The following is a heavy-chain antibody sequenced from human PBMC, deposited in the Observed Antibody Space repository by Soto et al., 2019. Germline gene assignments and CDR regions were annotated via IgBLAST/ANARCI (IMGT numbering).Heavy chain of an antibody. J-gene: IGHJ5*02. CDR1: GGSISSSSYY. CDR2: IYYSGST. D-gene: IGHD2-2*01. V-gene: IGHV4-39*01. Sequence: PSETLSLTCTVSGGSISSSSYYWGWIRQPPGKGLEWIGSIYYSGSTYYNPSLKSRVTISVDTSKNQFSLKLSSVTAADTVVYYCARQGYCSSTSCSPNWFDPWGQGALVTVSS. CDR3: ARQGYCSSTSCSPNWFDP.